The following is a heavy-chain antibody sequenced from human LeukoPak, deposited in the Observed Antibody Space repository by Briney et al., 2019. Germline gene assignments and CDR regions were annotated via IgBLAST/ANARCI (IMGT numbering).Heavy chain of an antibody. CDR3: ARAWFGDYGMDV. J-gene: IGHJ6*02. D-gene: IGHD3-10*01. CDR2: INSDGSST. V-gene: IGHV3-74*01. Sequence: VSRINSDGSSTSYADSVKGRFTISRDNAKNTLYLQMNSLRAEDTAVYYCARAWFGDYGMDVWGQGTTVTVSS.